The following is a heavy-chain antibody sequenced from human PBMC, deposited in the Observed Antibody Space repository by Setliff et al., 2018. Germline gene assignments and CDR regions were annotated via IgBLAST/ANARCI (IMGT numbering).Heavy chain of an antibody. D-gene: IGHD5-18*01. CDR1: GYTFTSYA. Sequence: ASVKVSCKASGYTFTSYAVNWVRQAPGQGLERMGWNNAGNGDTQLSQDFQGRLTITTDTSAGTAYMELSSLRSEDMAVYLCERGPTYNYGIWDYWGQGTLVTVSS. V-gene: IGHV1-3*02. J-gene: IGHJ4*02. CDR2: NNAGNGDT. CDR3: ERGPTYNYGIWDY.